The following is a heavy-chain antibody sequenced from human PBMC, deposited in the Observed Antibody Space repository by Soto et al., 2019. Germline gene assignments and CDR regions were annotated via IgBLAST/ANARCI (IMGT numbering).Heavy chain of an antibody. CDR2: VTSVGPST. V-gene: IGHV3-23*01. Sequence: QAGGSLRLSCAASGFTFSNSAMSWVRHAPGKGLEWVSAVTSVGPSTYYTDSVRGRFTISRDNSKNTLYLQMNSLGAEDTAIYYCAKSAAGSGSGHGWYHFDYWGQGTLVTVSS. CDR1: GFTFSNSA. D-gene: IGHD3-3*01. CDR3: AKSAAGSGSGHGWYHFDY. J-gene: IGHJ4*02.